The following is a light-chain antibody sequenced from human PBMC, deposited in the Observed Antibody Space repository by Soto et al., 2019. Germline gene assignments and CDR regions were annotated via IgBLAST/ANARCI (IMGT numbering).Light chain of an antibody. J-gene: IGKJ1*01. V-gene: IGKV3-20*01. CDR1: QSVSSSY. CDR3: QKYGSSPRT. CDR2: GAS. Sequence: EIVLTQSPGTLSLSPGERATLSCRASQSVSSSYLAWYQQKPGQAPRLLIYGASSRATGIPDRFSGSRSGRDFTLTISRLEPEDSAMYYCQKYGSSPRTFGQGTRVDI.